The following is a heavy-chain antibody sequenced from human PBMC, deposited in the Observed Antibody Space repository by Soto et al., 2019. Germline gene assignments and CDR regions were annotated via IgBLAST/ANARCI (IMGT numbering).Heavy chain of an antibody. V-gene: IGHV3-53*01. D-gene: IGHD2-15*01. Sequence: EVQLVESGGGLIQPGGSLRLSCAASGFTVSSNYMSWVRQAPGKGLEWVSVIYSGGSTYYADSVKGRFTISRDNSKNTLYLQMNSLRAEDTAVYYCARDRREDGGNLYYYYYGMDVWGQGTTVTVSS. J-gene: IGHJ6*02. CDR3: ARDRREDGGNLYYYYYGMDV. CDR1: GFTVSSNY. CDR2: IYSGGST.